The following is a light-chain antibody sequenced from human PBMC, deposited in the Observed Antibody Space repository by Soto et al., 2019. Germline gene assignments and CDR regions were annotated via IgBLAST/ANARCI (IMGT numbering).Light chain of an antibody. CDR2: KAS. CDR3: QHYNSYSEA. Sequence: KMSQSPSTLSGSIGDRVTITCRASQTISSWLAWYQQKPGKAPKLLIYKASTLKSGAPSRFSGSGSGAEFTLTISSLQPDDFATYYCQHYNSYSEAFAQGTKVAIK. V-gene: IGKV1-5*03. CDR1: QTISSW. J-gene: IGKJ1*01.